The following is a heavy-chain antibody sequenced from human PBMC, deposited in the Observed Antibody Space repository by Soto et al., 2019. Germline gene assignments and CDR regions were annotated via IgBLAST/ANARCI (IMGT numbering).Heavy chain of an antibody. J-gene: IGHJ5*02. V-gene: IGHV3-23*01. CDR1: GFTFNRHA. Sequence: PGGSLRLSCTASGFTFNRHAMTWVRQAPGKGLEWVSGLSDSGGSIYYADSVKGRFTISRDNSMNTLYLQMNTLRAEDTAVYYCAKVSSAWYAGFIDLWGQATLVTVSS. CDR3: AKVSSAWYAGFIDL. CDR2: LSDSGGSI. D-gene: IGHD2-8*01.